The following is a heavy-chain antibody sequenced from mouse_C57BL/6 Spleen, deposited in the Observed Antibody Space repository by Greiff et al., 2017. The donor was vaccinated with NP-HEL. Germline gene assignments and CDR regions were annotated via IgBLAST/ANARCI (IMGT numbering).Heavy chain of an antibody. J-gene: IGHJ4*01. Sequence: QVQLQQPGAELVKPGASVKLSCKASGYTFTSYWMHWVKQRPGRGLEWIGRIGPKSGGTKYNEKFKSKATLTVDKPASTAYMQLSSRTSEDSAVYYCARSTTVVNYYAMDYWGQGTSVTVSS. CDR2: IGPKSGGT. D-gene: IGHD1-1*01. CDR3: ARSTTVVNYYAMDY. V-gene: IGHV1-72*01. CDR1: GYTFTSYW.